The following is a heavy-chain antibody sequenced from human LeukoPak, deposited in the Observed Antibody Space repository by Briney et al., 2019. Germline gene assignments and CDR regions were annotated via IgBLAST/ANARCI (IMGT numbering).Heavy chain of an antibody. V-gene: IGHV4-39*01. J-gene: IGHJ3*02. CDR3: ARVEYSSTIIPDAFDI. CDR2: IYYSGST. CDR1: GGSISGSSYY. Sequence: PSETLSLTCTVSGGSISGSSYYWGWIRQPPGEGLEWIGSIYYSGSTYYNPSLKSRVTISVDTSKNQFSLKLSSVTAADTAVYYCARVEYSSTIIPDAFDIWGQGTMVTVSS. D-gene: IGHD6-6*01.